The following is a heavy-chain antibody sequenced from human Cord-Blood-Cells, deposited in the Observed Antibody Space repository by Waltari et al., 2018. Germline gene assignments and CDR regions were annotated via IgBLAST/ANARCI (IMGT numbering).Heavy chain of an antibody. CDR2: IYHSGRT. J-gene: IGHJ4*02. V-gene: IGHV4-4*02. CDR3: ARAIYYDSSGYYYYFDY. D-gene: IGHD3-22*01. Sequence: QVQLQESGPGLVKPSGTLSLTCSVSGGSISSSYWWSWVRQPPGKGLGWIGEIYHSGRTNYNPARKSRVTISVDKSKNQFSLKLSSVTAADTAVYYCARAIYYDSSGYYYYFDYWGQGTLVTVSS. CDR1: GGSISSSYW.